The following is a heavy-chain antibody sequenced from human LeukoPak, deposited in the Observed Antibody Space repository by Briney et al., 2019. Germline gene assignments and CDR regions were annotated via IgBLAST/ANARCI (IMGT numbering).Heavy chain of an antibody. J-gene: IGHJ4*02. Sequence: PQASVKVSCKASGYTFTDYYMHWVRQAPGQGLEWMGWINPNSGGTNYAQKFQGRVTMTRDTSISTAYMELSRLRSDDTAVYYCARETAPQWLLRSPSHFDYWGQGTLVTVSS. CDR2: INPNSGGT. V-gene: IGHV1-2*02. CDR1: GYTFTDYY. CDR3: ARETAPQWLLRSPSHFDY. D-gene: IGHD6-19*01.